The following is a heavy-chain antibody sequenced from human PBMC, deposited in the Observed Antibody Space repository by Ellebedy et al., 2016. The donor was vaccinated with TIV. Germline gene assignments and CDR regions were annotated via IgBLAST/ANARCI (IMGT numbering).Heavy chain of an antibody. CDR2: IYYSGST. J-gene: IGHJ5*02. Sequence: SETLSLTXTVSGGSISSSSYYWGWIRQPPGKGLEWIGSIYYSGSTYYNPSLKSRVTISVDTSKNQFSLKLSSVTAADTAVYYCARDWYGYCSGGSCYGPWGQGTLVTVSS. CDR1: GGSISSSSYY. D-gene: IGHD2-15*01. V-gene: IGHV4-39*07. CDR3: ARDWYGYCSGGSCYGP.